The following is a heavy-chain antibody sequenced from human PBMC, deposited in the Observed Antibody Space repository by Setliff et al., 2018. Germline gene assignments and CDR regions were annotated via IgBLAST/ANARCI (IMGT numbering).Heavy chain of an antibody. CDR3: ARTCSGSGCYAGLES. D-gene: IGHD2-15*01. V-gene: IGHV3-23*01. Sequence: GGSLRLSCAASGFTFSSYAMSWVRQAPGKGLEWVSAISGSGGSTYYADSVKGRFTISRDNSKNTLYLQMNSLRPEDTAVYYCARTCSGSGCYAGLESWGQGTPVTVSS. CDR2: ISGSGGST. J-gene: IGHJ4*02. CDR1: GFTFSSYA.